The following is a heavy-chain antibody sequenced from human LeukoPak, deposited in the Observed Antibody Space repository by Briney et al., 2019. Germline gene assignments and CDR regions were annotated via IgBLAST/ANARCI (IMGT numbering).Heavy chain of an antibody. CDR1: GFTFSSYA. Sequence: GGSLRLSCAASGFTFSSYAMSWVRQAPGKGLEWVSAISGSGGSTYYADSVKGRFTISRDKSKNTLYLQMNSLRAEDTAVYYCAKSLRYYYDSSGYFDYWGQGTLVTVSS. CDR2: ISGSGGST. J-gene: IGHJ4*02. V-gene: IGHV3-23*01. CDR3: AKSLRYYYDSSGYFDY. D-gene: IGHD3-22*01.